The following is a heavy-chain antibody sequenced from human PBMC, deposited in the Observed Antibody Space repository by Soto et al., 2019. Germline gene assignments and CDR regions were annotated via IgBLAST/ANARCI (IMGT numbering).Heavy chain of an antibody. CDR1: GRSISSSSYY. CDR2: IYYSGST. Sequence: PSETLSLTCTVSGRSISSSSYYWGWIRQPPGKGLEWIGSIYYSGSTYYNPSLKSRVTISVDTSKNQFSLKLSSVTAADTAVYYCARLYNYYDSSGYFDYWGQGTLVTV. V-gene: IGHV4-39*01. CDR3: ARLYNYYDSSGYFDY. J-gene: IGHJ4*02. D-gene: IGHD3-22*01.